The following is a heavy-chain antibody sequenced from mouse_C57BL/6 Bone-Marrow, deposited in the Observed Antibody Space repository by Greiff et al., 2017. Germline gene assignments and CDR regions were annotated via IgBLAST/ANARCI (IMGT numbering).Heavy chain of an antibody. V-gene: IGHV1-63*01. CDR1: GYTFTNYW. Sequence: VQLQQSGAELVRPGTSVKMSCKASGYTFTNYWIGWAKQRPGHGLEWIGDIYPGGGYTNYNEKFKGKATLTADKSSSTAYMQFSSLTSEDSAIYYCARKRVIYYYGSSYWYFDVWGTGTTVTVSS. D-gene: IGHD1-1*01. CDR3: ARKRVIYYYGSSYWYFDV. J-gene: IGHJ1*03. CDR2: IYPGGGYT.